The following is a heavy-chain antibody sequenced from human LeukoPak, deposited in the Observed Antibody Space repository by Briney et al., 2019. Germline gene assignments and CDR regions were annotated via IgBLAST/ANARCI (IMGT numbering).Heavy chain of an antibody. CDR3: AKELLSSWYPHGAFDI. CDR2: ISGSGGST. D-gene: IGHD6-13*01. V-gene: IGHV3-23*01. CDR1: GFTFSRYA. J-gene: IGHJ3*02. Sequence: GGSLRLSCAASGFTFSRYAMSWVRQAPGKGLEWVSAISGSGGSTYYADSVKGRFTISRDNSKNTLHLQMNRLRAEDTGVYYCAKELLSSWYPHGAFDIWGQGTMVTVSS.